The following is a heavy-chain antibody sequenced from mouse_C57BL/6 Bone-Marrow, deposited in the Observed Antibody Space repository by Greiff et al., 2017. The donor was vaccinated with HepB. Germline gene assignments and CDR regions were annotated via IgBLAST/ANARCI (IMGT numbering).Heavy chain of an antibody. CDR3: ARGRYYYFDY. J-gene: IGHJ2*01. Sequence: DVKLQESGPGLVKPSQSLSLTCSVTGYSITSGYYWNWIRQFPGNKLEWMGYISYDGSNNYNPSLKNRISITRDTSKNQFFLKLNSVTTEDTATYYCARGRYYYFDYWGQGTTLTVSS. V-gene: IGHV3-6*01. CDR1: GYSITSGYY. CDR2: ISYDGSN.